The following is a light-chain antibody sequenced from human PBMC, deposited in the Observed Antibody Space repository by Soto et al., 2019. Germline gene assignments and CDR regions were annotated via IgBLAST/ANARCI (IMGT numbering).Light chain of an antibody. CDR3: SSYTSSSTPYV. CDR2: DVS. Sequence: ALTQPASVSGSPGQSITISCTGTSSDIGGYNYVSWYQQYPGKAPKLMIYDVSNRLSGVSDRFSGSKSGNTASLTISGLQAEDEADYYCSSYTSSSTPYVFGTGTKVTVL. V-gene: IGLV2-14*01. CDR1: SSDIGGYNY. J-gene: IGLJ1*01.